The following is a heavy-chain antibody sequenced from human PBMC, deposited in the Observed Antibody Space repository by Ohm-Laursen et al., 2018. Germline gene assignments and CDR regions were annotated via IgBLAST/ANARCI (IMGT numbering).Heavy chain of an antibody. CDR2: ISYDGSNK. Sequence: SLRLSCTASGFSFSSYAVTWVRQAPGKGLEWVAVISYDGSNKYYADSVKGRFTISRDNSKNTLYLQMNSLRAEDTAVYYCASTRSGPFAFDYWGQGTLVTVSS. CDR1: GFSFSSYA. CDR3: ASTRSGPFAFDY. J-gene: IGHJ4*02. D-gene: IGHD3-3*01. V-gene: IGHV3-30*03.